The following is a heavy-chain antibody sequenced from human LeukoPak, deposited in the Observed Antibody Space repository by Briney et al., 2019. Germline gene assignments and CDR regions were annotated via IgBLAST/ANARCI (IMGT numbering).Heavy chain of an antibody. CDR2: FYCSGST. CDR1: SGSISGSSYY. Sequence: PSETLSLTCTVSSGSISGSSYYWGWIRQPPGKGLEWIGSFYCSGSTYYNSSLKSRVTISVDTSRNQFSLKLTSVTAADTAVYYCARHEGRNRGNMVIVPAAIINWGQGTLVTVSS. CDR3: ARHEGRNRGNMVIVPAAIIN. V-gene: IGHV4-39*01. D-gene: IGHD2-2*02. J-gene: IGHJ4*02.